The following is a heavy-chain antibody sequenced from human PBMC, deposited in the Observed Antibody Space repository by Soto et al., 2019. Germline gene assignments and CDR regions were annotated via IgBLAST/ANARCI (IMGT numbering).Heavy chain of an antibody. Sequence: SESVSLTCTVSGGSVSSESHYWSWIQHTPGKGLEWIGYIYYTGSTNYNPSLKGRVTMSVDTSRDQVSLTLRSVTRADTAVYYCARDRHDFRIGCYYYATDVLGQ. CDR1: GGSVSSESHY. D-gene: IGHD3-3*01. CDR2: IYYTGST. J-gene: IGHJ6*02. CDR3: ARDRHDFRIGCYYYATDV. V-gene: IGHV4-61*01.